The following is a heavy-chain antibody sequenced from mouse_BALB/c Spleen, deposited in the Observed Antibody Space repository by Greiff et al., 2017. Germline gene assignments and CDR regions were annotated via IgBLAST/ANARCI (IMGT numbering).Heavy chain of an antibody. CDR1: GYTFSSYW. CDR3: ASSLAWFAY. CDR2: ILPGSGST. J-gene: IGHJ3*01. Sequence: QVQLQQSGAELMKPGASVKISCKATGYTFSSYWIEWVKQRPGHGLEWIGEILPGSGSTNYNEKFKVKATFTADTSSNTAYMQLSSLTSEDSAVYYCASSLAWFAYWGQGTLVTVSA. V-gene: IGHV1-9*01.